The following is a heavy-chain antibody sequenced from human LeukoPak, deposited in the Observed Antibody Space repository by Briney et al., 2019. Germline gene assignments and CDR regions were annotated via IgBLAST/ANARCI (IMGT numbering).Heavy chain of an antibody. CDR2: ISGDGGST. CDR3: AKKGGGSYCSSTSCYAGDVGWSDP. V-gene: IGHV3-43*02. J-gene: IGHJ5*02. Sequence: GGSLRLSCAASGFTFDDYAMHWVRQAPGKGLEWVSLISGDGGSTYYADSVKGRFTISRDNSKNSLYLQMNSLRTEDTALYYCAKKGGGSYCSSTSCYAGDVGWSDPWGQGTLVTVSS. D-gene: IGHD2-2*01. CDR1: GFTFDDYA.